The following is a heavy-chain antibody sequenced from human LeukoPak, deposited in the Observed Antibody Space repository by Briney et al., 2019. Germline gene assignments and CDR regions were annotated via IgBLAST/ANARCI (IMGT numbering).Heavy chain of an antibody. CDR3: ARAPGYSYGYDYYYYMDV. D-gene: IGHD5-18*01. Sequence: SETLSLTCTVSGGSISSSSYYWGWIRQPPGKGLEWIGSIYYSGSTYYNPSLKSRVTISVDTSKNQFSLKLSSVTAADTAVYYCARAPGYSYGYDYYYYMDVWGKGTTVTVSS. V-gene: IGHV4-39*07. J-gene: IGHJ6*03. CDR2: IYYSGST. CDR1: GGSISSSSYY.